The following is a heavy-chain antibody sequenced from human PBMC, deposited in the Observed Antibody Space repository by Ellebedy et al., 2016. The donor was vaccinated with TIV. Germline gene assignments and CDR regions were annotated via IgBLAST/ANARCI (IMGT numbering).Heavy chain of an antibody. CDR2: ISGSGGST. CDR1: GFTFSNYA. Sequence: PGGSLRLSCAASGFTFSNYAMSLVRQAPGKGLEWVSGISGSGGSTYYADSVKGRFTISRDNSENTLYLQMNSLRAEDTAVYYCAKEDYYDTSGPLDYWGQGTLVTVSS. D-gene: IGHD3-22*01. CDR3: AKEDYYDTSGPLDY. V-gene: IGHV3-23*01. J-gene: IGHJ4*02.